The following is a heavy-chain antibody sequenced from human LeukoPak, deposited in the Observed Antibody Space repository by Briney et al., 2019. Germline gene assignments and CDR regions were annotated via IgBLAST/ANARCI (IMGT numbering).Heavy chain of an antibody. CDR3: ASPATYSGYDCSY. Sequence: ASVKVSCKASGNNFTDYAMHWVRQAPGQRLEWMGWINADNGNPRYSQKFQGRVTITRNTSISTAYMELSSLRSEDTAVYYCASPATYSGYDCSYWGQGTLVTVSS. D-gene: IGHD5-12*01. CDR2: INADNGNP. CDR1: GNNFTDYA. V-gene: IGHV1-3*01. J-gene: IGHJ4*02.